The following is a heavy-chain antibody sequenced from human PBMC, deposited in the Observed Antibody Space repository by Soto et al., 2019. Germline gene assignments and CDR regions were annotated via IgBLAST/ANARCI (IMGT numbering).Heavy chain of an antibody. CDR1: GGTFSSYA. D-gene: IGHD5-12*01. V-gene: IGHV1-69*06. CDR3: ARDNPRDGYNLDY. Sequence: GASVKVSCKASGGTFSSYAISWVRQAPGQGLEWMGGIIPIFGTANYAQKFQGRVTITADKSTSTAYMELSSLRSEDTAVYYCARDNPRDGYNLDYWGQGTLVTVSS. J-gene: IGHJ4*02. CDR2: IIPIFGTA.